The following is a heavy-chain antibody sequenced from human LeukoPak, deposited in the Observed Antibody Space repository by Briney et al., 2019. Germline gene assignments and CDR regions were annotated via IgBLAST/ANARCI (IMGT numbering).Heavy chain of an antibody. Sequence: PSETLSLTCAVYGGSFTGYYWSWIRQPPGKVLEWIGEINHSGSPNYNSSLKSRVTISVDTSKNQFSLKLSSVTAADTAVYYCARARYSYGPFDSWGQGTLVTVSS. CDR1: GGSFTGYY. D-gene: IGHD5-18*01. CDR3: ARARYSYGPFDS. V-gene: IGHV4-34*01. CDR2: INHSGSP. J-gene: IGHJ4*02.